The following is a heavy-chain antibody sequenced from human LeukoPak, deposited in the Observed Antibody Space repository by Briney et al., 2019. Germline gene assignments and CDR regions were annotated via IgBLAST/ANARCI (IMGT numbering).Heavy chain of an antibody. CDR1: GGSISSSSYY. D-gene: IGHD5-24*01. V-gene: IGHV4-39*07. CDR2: IYYSGYT. J-gene: IGHJ4*02. Sequence: SETLSLTCTVSGGSISSSSYYWGWIRQPPGKGLEWIGTIYYSGYTYYNPSLESRVTISVDTSKNQFSLKLSSVTAADTAIYCCTRDRRDGYDYWGQGTLVTVSS. CDR3: TRDRRDGYDY.